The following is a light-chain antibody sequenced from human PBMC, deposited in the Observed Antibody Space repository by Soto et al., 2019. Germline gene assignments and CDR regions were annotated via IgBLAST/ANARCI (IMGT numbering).Light chain of an antibody. Sequence: QSALTQPPSVSGSPGQSVTISCTGTSSDVGSYNRVSWYQQAPGTAPKLIIYEASNRPSGVPDRFSGSKSGNTASLTISGLQAEDEADYYCSSYTASSTLFGGGTKLTVL. CDR1: SSDVGSYNR. V-gene: IGLV2-18*02. CDR2: EAS. CDR3: SSYTASSTL. J-gene: IGLJ2*01.